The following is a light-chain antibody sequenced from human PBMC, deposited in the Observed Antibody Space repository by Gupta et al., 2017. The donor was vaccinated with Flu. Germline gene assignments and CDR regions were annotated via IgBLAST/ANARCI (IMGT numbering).Light chain of an antibody. V-gene: IGLV3-21*02. CDR3: QASDATSDHWV. CDR1: DIGSNS. CDR2: YES. J-gene: IGLJ2*01. Sequence: TATSPGDGDDIGSNSFLWYHQKHAQAPVCLVYYESDRPSGIPARFFGSNSANTATLPTIRVEAGDEADDYCQASDATSDHWVFGGGTKLTVL.